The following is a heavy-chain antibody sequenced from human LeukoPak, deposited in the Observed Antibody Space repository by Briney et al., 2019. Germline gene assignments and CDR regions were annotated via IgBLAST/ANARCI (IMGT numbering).Heavy chain of an antibody. CDR1: GYTFTSYD. J-gene: IGHJ4*02. V-gene: IGHV1-8*01. CDR3: ARILRYFDWLLCC. D-gene: IGHD3-9*01. Sequence: ASVKVSCKASGYTFTSYDINWVRQATGQGLEWMGWMNPNSGNTGYAQKFQGRVTMTRNTSISTAYMELSSLRSEDTAVYYCARILRYFDWLLCCWGQGTLVTVSS. CDR2: MNPNSGNT.